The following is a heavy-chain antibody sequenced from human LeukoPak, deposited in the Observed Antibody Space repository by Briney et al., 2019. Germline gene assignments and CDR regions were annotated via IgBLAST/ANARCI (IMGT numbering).Heavy chain of an antibody. Sequence: SVKVSCKASGGTFSSYAISWVRQAPGQGLEWMGGIIPIFGTANYAQKFQGRVTITADKSTSTAYMELSSLRSEDTAMYYCARNFAYYDFWSGYFDWGQGTLVTVSS. CDR1: GGTFSSYA. V-gene: IGHV1-69*06. D-gene: IGHD3-3*01. J-gene: IGHJ4*02. CDR2: IIPIFGTA. CDR3: ARNFAYYDFWSGYFD.